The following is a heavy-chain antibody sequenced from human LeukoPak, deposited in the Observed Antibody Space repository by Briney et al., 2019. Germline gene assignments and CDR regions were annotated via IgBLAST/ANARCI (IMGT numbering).Heavy chain of an antibody. CDR3: ARGTFGTEFDY. CDR1: GFTFSSYW. D-gene: IGHD1-7*01. V-gene: IGHV3-74*01. CDR2: INSDGSST. Sequence: GGSLRLSCAASGFTFSSYWMHWVRQAPGKGLVWVSRINSDGSSTSYADSVEGRFTISRDNAKNTLYLQMNSLRAEDTAVYYCARGTFGTEFDYWGQGTLVTVSS. J-gene: IGHJ4*02.